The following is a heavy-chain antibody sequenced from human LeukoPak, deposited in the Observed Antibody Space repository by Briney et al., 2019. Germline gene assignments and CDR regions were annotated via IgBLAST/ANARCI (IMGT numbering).Heavy chain of an antibody. CDR3: ARDLSLYQLRYNWFDP. CDR2: IYHSGST. Sequence: SETLSLTCTVSGYSISSGYYWGWIRQPPGKGLEWIGSIYHSGSTYYNPSLKSRVTISVDTSKNQFSLKLSSVTAADTVVYYCARDLSLYQLRYNWFDPWGQGTLVTVSS. V-gene: IGHV4-38-2*02. CDR1: GYSISSGYY. D-gene: IGHD2-2*01. J-gene: IGHJ5*02.